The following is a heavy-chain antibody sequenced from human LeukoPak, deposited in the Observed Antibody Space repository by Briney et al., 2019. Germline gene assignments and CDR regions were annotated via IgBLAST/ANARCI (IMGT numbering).Heavy chain of an antibody. J-gene: IGHJ5*02. D-gene: IGHD5-24*01. CDR2: IHPHGIF. V-gene: IGHV4-34*01. CDR3: ARGRDRSKAGDL. Sequence: PSETLSLTCALHGDSCYDYYCSWVRQPPGKGLEWIGEIHPHGIFYYNSSLTSRVTISIYTSKSQFSLRLTSVTAADTALYYCARGRDRSKAGDLWGQGSLVIVSS. CDR1: GDSCYDYY.